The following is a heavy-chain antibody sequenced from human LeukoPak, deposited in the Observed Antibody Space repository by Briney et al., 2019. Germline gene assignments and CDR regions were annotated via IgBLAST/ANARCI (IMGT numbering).Heavy chain of an antibody. CDR1: GFTFSTYA. CDR3: AKTAESNWYRQAFDY. D-gene: IGHD1-1*01. CDR2: ISATDGTI. J-gene: IGHJ4*02. Sequence: GGSLRLSCAASGFTFSTYAMSWVRQAPGKGLEWVSAISATDGTIHYADSVKGRFTISRGNSRKTLYLRMNSLRAEDTALYYCAKTAESNWYRQAFDYWGQGTLVTVSS. V-gene: IGHV3-23*01.